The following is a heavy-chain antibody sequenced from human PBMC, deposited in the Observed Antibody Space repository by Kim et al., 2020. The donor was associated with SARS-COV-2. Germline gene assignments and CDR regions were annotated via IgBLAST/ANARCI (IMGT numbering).Heavy chain of an antibody. J-gene: IGHJ6*02. CDR3: ARGNTVTTLFPIYYYYGMDV. Sequence: SETLSLTCAVYGGSFSGYYWSWIRQPPGKGLEWIGEINHSGSTNYNPSLKSRVTISVDTSKNQFSLKLSSVTAADTAVYYCARGNTVTTLFPIYYYYGMDVWGQGTTVTVSS. D-gene: IGHD4-17*01. V-gene: IGHV4-34*01. CDR1: GGSFSGYY. CDR2: INHSGST.